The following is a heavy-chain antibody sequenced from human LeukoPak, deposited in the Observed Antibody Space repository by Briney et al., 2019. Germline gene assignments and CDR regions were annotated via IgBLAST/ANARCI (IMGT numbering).Heavy chain of an antibody. D-gene: IGHD3-10*01. CDR1: GGSFSGYH. V-gene: IGHV4-34*01. CDR3: ARRSYDSGNYYNGWYFDY. J-gene: IGHJ4*02. Sequence: SETLSLTCAVYGGSFSGYHWNWIRQSPGKGLKWIGEINHSGSTNYNPSLKRRVTISVDTSKSQFSLKLSSVTAADTAVYYCARRSYDSGNYYNGWYFDYWGQGTLVTVSS. CDR2: INHSGST.